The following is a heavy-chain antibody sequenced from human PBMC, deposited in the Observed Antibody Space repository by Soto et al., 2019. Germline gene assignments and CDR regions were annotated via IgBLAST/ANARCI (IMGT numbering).Heavy chain of an antibody. Sequence: PSETLSLTCTVSGGSISSYYWSWIRQPAGKGLEWIGRIYTSGSTNYNPSLKSRVTMSVDTSKNQXXXXXXXXXAADTAVYYCARVYSGSYYEFDYWGQGTLVTVSS. V-gene: IGHV4-4*07. CDR3: ARVYSGSYYEFDY. CDR2: IYTSGST. D-gene: IGHD1-26*01. J-gene: IGHJ4*02. CDR1: GGSISSYY.